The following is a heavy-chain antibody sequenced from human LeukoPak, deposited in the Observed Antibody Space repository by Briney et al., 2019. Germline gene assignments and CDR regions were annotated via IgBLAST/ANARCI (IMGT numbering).Heavy chain of an antibody. D-gene: IGHD3-16*01. CDR1: GFTFSSYA. J-gene: IGHJ6*02. V-gene: IGHV3-23*01. CDR2: ISGSGGST. CDR3: AKAVRLCGRSGGCGYYYYGMDV. Sequence: GGSLRLSCAASGFTFSSYAMSRVRQAPGKGLEWVSAISGSGGSTCYADSVKGRFTISRDNSKNTLYLQMNSLRAEDTAVYYCAKAVRLCGRSGGCGYYYYGMDVWGQGTTVTVSS.